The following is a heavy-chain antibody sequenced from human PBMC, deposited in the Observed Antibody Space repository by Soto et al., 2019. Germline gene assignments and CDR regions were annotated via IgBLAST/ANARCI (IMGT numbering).Heavy chain of an antibody. J-gene: IGHJ6*02. Sequence: GGSLRLSCAASGFTFSNAWMSWVRQAPGKGLEWVGRIKSKTDGGTTDYAAPVKGRFTISRDDSKNTLYLQMNSLETEDTAVYYCTTGGSGSFTYYYGMDVWGQGTTVTVSS. CDR1: GFTFSNAW. V-gene: IGHV3-15*01. D-gene: IGHD3-10*01. CDR3: TTGGSGSFTYYYGMDV. CDR2: IKSKTDGGTT.